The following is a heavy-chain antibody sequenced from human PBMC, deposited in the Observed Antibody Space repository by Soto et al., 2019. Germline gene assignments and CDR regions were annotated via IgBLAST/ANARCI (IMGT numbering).Heavy chain of an antibody. CDR2: IIPIFGTA. CDR3: AGTYCGGDCYDYYYYNMDV. V-gene: IGHV1-69*13. D-gene: IGHD2-21*02. J-gene: IGHJ6*02. CDR1: GGTFSSYA. Sequence: SVKVSCKASGGTFSSYAISWVRQAPGQGLEWMGGIIPIFGTANYAQKFQGRVTITADESTGTAYMELSSLISEDTAVYYCAGTYCGGDCYDYYYYNMDVWGQGTTVTVSS.